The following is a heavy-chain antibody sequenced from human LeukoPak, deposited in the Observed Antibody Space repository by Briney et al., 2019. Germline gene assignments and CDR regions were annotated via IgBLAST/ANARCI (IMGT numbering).Heavy chain of an antibody. CDR1: GFTFSSYG. CDR3: ARDGSGSYYNVMRKDWFDL. Sequence: GGSLRLSCAASGFTFSSYGMHWVRQAPGKGLEWVAVIWYDGSNKYYADSVKGRFTISRDNSKNTLYLQMNSLRAEDTAVYYCARDGSGSYYNVMRKDWFDLWGQGTLVTVSS. V-gene: IGHV3-33*01. CDR2: IWYDGSNK. J-gene: IGHJ5*02. D-gene: IGHD3-10*01.